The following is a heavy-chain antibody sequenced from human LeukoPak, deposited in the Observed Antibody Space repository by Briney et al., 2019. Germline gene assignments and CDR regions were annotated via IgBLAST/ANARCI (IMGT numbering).Heavy chain of an antibody. D-gene: IGHD3-10*01. CDR1: GFTFSNAW. J-gene: IGHJ4*02. Sequence: GGSLRLSCAASGFTFSNAWMSWVRQAPGKGLEWVGRIKSKTDGGTTDYAAPVKGRFTISRDDSKNTLYLQMNSLKTEDTAVYYCTTYYYGSGSYRVGFDYWGQGTLVTVSS. V-gene: IGHV3-15*01. CDR2: IKSKTDGGTT. CDR3: TTYYYGSGSYRVGFDY.